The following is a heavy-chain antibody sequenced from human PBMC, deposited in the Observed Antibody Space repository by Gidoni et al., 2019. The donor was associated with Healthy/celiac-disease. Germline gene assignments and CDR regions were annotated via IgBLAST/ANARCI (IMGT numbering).Heavy chain of an antibody. J-gene: IGHJ4*02. Sequence: QVQLVESGGGVVQPGRSLRLSCAAPGFTFSSYGMHWVRQAPGKGLEWVAVIWYDGSNKYYADSVKGRFTISRDNSKNTLYLQMNSLRAEDTAVYYCARDRTLSSSSGCGYWGQGTLVTVSS. CDR2: IWYDGSNK. D-gene: IGHD6-6*01. CDR1: GFTFSSYG. CDR3: ARDRTLSSSSGCGY. V-gene: IGHV3-33*01.